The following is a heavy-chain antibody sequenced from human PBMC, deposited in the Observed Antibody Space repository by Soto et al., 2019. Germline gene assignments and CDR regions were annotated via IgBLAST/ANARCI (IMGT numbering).Heavy chain of an antibody. CDR2: INPGNGNT. J-gene: IGHJ4*02. V-gene: IGHV1-3*05. Sequence: QVQLVQSGAEEKKPGASVKVPCKAPGYTFTSYAMHWVRQAPGQRLEWMGWINPGNGNTKYSQEFQGRITITRDTSASTAYMEPSSLRSEDTAVYYCARDRGLTIDYGGQGTLVTVSS. CDR1: GYTFTSYA. D-gene: IGHD3-10*01. CDR3: ARDRGLTIDY.